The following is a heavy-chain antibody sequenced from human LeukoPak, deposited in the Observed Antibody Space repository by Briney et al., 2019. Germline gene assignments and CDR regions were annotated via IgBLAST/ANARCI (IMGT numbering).Heavy chain of an antibody. CDR3: AREVGYSSSWFGRFDP. CDR2: SNPNSGGT. J-gene: IGHJ5*02. CDR1: GYTFTGYH. Sequence: ASVKVSCKASGYTFTGYHIHWVRQAPGQGLEWMGRSNPNSGGTNYAQKFQGRVTMTRDTSASTVYMELSRLRSDDTAVYYCAREVGYSSSWFGRFDPWGQGTLVTVSS. D-gene: IGHD6-13*01. V-gene: IGHV1-2*06.